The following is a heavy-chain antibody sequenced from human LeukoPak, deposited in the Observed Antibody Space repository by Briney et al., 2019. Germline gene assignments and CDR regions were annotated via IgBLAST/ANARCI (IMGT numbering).Heavy chain of an antibody. CDR2: INHSGST. CDR3: ARDSSSWFDP. Sequence: SETLSLTCAVYGGSFSGYYWSWIRQPPGKGLEWIGEINHSGSTNYNPSLKSRVTISADTSKNQFSLKLSSVTAADTAVYYCARDSSSWFDPWGQGTLVTVSS. J-gene: IGHJ5*02. CDR1: GGSFSGYY. V-gene: IGHV4-34*01. D-gene: IGHD6-13*01.